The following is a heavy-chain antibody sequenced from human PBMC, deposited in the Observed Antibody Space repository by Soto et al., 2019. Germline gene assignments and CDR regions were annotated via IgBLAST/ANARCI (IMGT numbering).Heavy chain of an antibody. J-gene: IGHJ4*02. Sequence: PSETLSLTCTVSGGSIISSSYYWGLIRQPPGKGLEWIGGYSGFTNYNPSLESRATISVDHSKNQFFLTLRSVTAADTAVYYCARDYGDYSFFFDYWGQGALVTVSS. D-gene: IGHD4-17*01. V-gene: IGHV4-39*07. CDR1: GGSIISSSYY. CDR3: ARDYGDYSFFFDY. CDR2: YSGFT.